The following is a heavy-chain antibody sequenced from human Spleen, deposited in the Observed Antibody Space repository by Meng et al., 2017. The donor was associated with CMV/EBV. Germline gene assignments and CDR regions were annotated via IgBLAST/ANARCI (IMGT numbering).Heavy chain of an antibody. Sequence: GSLRLSCTASGFTFSGYYWGWIRQPPGKGLEWIGNAFHSGNTYYNPSLRSRVTISVDTSKNQFSLRMSSVTAADTAVYYCARRYCISASCYRGFDYWGQGTLVTVSS. CDR2: AFHSGNT. V-gene: IGHV4-38-2*02. J-gene: IGHJ4*02. CDR3: ARRYCISASCYRGFDY. D-gene: IGHD2-2*02. CDR1: GFTFSGYY.